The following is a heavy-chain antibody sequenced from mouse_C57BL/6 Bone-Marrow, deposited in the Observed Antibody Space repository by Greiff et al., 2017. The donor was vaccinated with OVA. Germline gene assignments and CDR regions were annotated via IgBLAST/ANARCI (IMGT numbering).Heavy chain of an antibody. CDR1: GSTFTSYW. CDR2: IYPGSGST. Sequence: QVQLQQPGAELVKPGASVKMSCKASGSTFTSYWITWVKQRPGQGLEWIGDIYPGSGSTNYNEKFKSKATLTVDPSSSTAYMQLSSLTSEDSAVYYCARDGTVLFAYWGQGTLVTVSA. J-gene: IGHJ3*01. CDR3: ARDGTVLFAY. D-gene: IGHD1-1*01. V-gene: IGHV1-55*01.